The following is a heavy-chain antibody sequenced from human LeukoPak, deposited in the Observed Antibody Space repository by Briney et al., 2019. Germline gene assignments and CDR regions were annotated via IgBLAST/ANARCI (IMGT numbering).Heavy chain of an antibody. CDR2: INSDGRST. Sequence: GGSLRLSCAAPGFTFSSYWMHWVRQAPGKGLLWVARINSDGRSTSYADSVKGRFTFSRDNAKNTLYLQMNSLRAEDTAVYYCVRDVWGDRDSCFDYWGQGTLVTVSS. J-gene: IGHJ4*02. D-gene: IGHD2-2*01. CDR1: GFTFSSYW. V-gene: IGHV3-74*01. CDR3: VRDVWGDRDSCFDY.